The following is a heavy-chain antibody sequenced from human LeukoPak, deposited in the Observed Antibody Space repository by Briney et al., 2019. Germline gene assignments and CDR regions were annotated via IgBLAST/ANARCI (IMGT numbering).Heavy chain of an antibody. CDR1: GGSISSSSYY. V-gene: IGHV4-39*01. CDR3: ARLGYSYGYRPPYFDY. Sequence: SETLSLTCTVSGGSISSSSYYWGWIRQPPGKGLEWIGSIDYSGSTYYNPSLKSRVTISVDTSKNQFSLKLSSVTAADTAVYYCARLGYSYGYRPPYFDYWGQGTLVTVSS. CDR2: IDYSGST. D-gene: IGHD5-18*01. J-gene: IGHJ4*02.